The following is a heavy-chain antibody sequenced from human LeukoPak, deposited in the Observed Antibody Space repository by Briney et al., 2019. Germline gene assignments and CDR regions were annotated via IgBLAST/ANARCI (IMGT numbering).Heavy chain of an antibody. CDR2: MNPNSGNT. J-gene: IGHJ4*02. CDR1: GYTFTSYD. Sequence: APVKVSCKASGYTFTSYDINWVRQATGQGLEWMGWMNPNSGNTGYAQKFQGRVTITRNTSISTAYMELSSLRSEDTAVYYCARRDSSGYYYIDYWGQGTLVTVSS. CDR3: ARRDSSGYYYIDY. D-gene: IGHD3-22*01. V-gene: IGHV1-8*03.